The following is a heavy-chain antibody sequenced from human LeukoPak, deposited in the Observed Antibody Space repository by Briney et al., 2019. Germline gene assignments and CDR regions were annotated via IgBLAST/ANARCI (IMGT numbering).Heavy chain of an antibody. CDR2: INHSGST. CDR3: AREVGYYIPYDAFDI. J-gene: IGHJ3*02. V-gene: IGHV4-34*01. CDR1: GGSFSGYY. D-gene: IGHD2-8*02. Sequence: SGTLSLTCAVYGGSFSGYYWSWIRQPPGKGLEWIGEINHSGSTNYNPSLKSRVTISVDTSKNQFSLKLSSVTAADTAVYYCAREVGYYIPYDAFDIWGQGTMVTVSS.